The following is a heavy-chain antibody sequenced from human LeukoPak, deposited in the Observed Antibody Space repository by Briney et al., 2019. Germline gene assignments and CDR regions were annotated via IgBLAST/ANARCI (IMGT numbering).Heavy chain of an antibody. CDR1: GFTFSTYG. Sequence: GGSLRLSCGASGFTFSTYGMHWVRQAPGKGQEWVAFIRDDGSKKDYVDSVKGGFTISRDNSKTSLYLQMNTLRAADTAVYYCAKGPVGYCGGGSCYHWFDPWGQGTLVTVCS. J-gene: IGHJ5*02. CDR2: IRDDGSKK. V-gene: IGHV3-30*02. CDR3: AKGPVGYCGGGSCYHWFDP. D-gene: IGHD2-15*01.